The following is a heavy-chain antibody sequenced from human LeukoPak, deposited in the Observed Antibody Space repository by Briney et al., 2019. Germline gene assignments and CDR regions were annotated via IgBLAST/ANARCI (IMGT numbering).Heavy chain of an antibody. J-gene: IGHJ5*02. CDR2: IFYNVNT. D-gene: IGHD5-12*01. CDR1: GDSISSHY. Sequence: SETLSLTCSVSGDSISSHYWSWIRQPPGKGLEWIGYIFYNVNTNYNPSLKSRITISGDMSKNQISLRLTSVTAADTAVYYCAREFMVATRWFDPWGQGTLVTVSS. V-gene: IGHV4-4*08. CDR3: AREFMVATRWFDP.